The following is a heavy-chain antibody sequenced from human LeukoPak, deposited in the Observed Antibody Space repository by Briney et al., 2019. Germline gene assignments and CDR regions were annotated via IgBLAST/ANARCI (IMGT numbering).Heavy chain of an antibody. CDR2: LLYDGSTK. V-gene: IGHV3-33*01. CDR3: ARDHRPEIQYYYMDV. D-gene: IGHD1-14*01. J-gene: IGHJ6*03. CDR1: GFSLSNYG. Sequence: GGSLRLSCAASGFSLSNYGMHWVRQAPGKGLEWVAALLYDGSTKHYADSVKGRFTISRDISKNTFYLQMNSLTAEDTAVYYCARDHRPEIQYYYMDVWGKGTTVAVSS.